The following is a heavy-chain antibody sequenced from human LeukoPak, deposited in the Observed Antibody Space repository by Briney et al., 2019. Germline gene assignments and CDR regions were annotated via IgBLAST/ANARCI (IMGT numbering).Heavy chain of an antibody. D-gene: IGHD3-10*01. V-gene: IGHV1-18*01. CDR3: AREGDYYGSGSQKGYHYYMDV. J-gene: IGHJ6*03. CDR2: ISGYTGHT. CDR1: GHIFNTYA. Sequence: ASVKVSCKASGHIFNTYAISWVRQAPGQGLEWVGWISGYTGHTEYAQKFQGRVTLTTDTSTSTAYMEVRSLRSDDTAVYYCAREGDYYGSGSQKGYHYYMDVWGKGTTVTVSS.